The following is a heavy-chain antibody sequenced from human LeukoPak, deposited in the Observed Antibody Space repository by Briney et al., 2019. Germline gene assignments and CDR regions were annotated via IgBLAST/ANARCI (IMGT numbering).Heavy chain of an antibody. CDR1: GGSFSSYY. J-gene: IGHJ4*02. D-gene: IGHD1-26*01. CDR2: IYSSGST. V-gene: IGHV4-59*12. CDR3: ARGGGAMGNGDSYLDY. Sequence: SETLSLTCTVSGGSFSSYYWSWIRQPPGQGPEWIEYIYSSGSTYYNPSLKSRVFISVDTSKNQLSLRVTSVTAADTAVYYCARGGGAMGNGDSYLDYWGQGTLVTVSS.